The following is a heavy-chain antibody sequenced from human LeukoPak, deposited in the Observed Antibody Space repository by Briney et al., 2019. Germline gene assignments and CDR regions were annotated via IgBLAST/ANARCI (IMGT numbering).Heavy chain of an antibody. CDR1: GFTFSSYA. J-gene: IGHJ4*02. Sequence: GGSLRLSCAASGFTFSSYAMHWVRQAPGKGLEWVAVISYDGSNKYHADSVKGRFTISRDNSKNTLYLQMNSLRAEDTAVYYCARDSPSGGSHDYWGQGTLVTVSS. CDR2: ISYDGSNK. V-gene: IGHV3-30*04. D-gene: IGHD2-15*01. CDR3: ARDSPSGGSHDY.